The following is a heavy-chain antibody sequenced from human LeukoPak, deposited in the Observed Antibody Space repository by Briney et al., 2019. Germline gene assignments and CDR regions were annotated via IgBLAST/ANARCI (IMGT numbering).Heavy chain of an antibody. CDR3: ARVGIAAAGTSPLDY. Sequence: PSETLSLTCTVSGGSISSYYWSWIRQPPGKGLEWIGYIYYSGSTNYNPSLKSRVTISVDTSKNQFSLKLSSVTAADTAVYYCARVGIAAAGTSPLDYWGQGTLVTVSS. V-gene: IGHV4-59*12. CDR2: IYYSGST. J-gene: IGHJ4*02. D-gene: IGHD6-13*01. CDR1: GGSISSYY.